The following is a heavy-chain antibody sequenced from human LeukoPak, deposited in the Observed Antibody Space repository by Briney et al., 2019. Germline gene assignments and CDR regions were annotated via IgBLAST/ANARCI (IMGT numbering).Heavy chain of an antibody. V-gene: IGHV1-46*01. CDR1: GFTFSSYA. Sequence: GGSLRLSCAASGFTFSSYAMHWVRQAPGQGLEWMGIINPSGGSTSYAQKFQGRVTMTRDMSTSTVYMELSSLRSEDTAVYYCARAIDSIRLDYWGQGTLVTVSS. CDR3: ARAIDSIRLDY. D-gene: IGHD2-21*01. J-gene: IGHJ4*02. CDR2: INPSGGST.